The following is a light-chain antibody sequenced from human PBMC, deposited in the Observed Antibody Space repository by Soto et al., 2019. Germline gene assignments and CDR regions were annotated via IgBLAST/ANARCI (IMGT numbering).Light chain of an antibody. CDR2: EVN. J-gene: IGLJ1*01. CDR1: SSDVGGYNY. V-gene: IGLV2-14*01. CDR3: SSYTDTSTFV. Sequence: SALTQPASVSEYLGQSITISCTGTSSDVGGYNYVSWYQHHPGRAPKLLIYEVNIRPSGVSSHFSGSKSGNTASLTIAGLQAEDEADYYCSSYTDTSTFVFGTGTKVTVL.